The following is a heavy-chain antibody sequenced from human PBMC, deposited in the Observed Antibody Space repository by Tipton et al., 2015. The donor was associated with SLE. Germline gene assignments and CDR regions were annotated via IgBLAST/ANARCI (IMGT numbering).Heavy chain of an antibody. CDR2: IYYSGST. CDR1: GGSISSSSYY. V-gene: IGHV4-39*07. D-gene: IGHD2-21*01. CDR3: ARDSCGGDCYGYYYMDV. J-gene: IGHJ6*03. Sequence: LRLSCTVSGGSISSSSYYWGWIRQPPGKGLEWIGSIYYSGSTYYNPSLKSRVTISVDTSKNQFSLKLSSVTAADTAVYYCARDSCGGDCYGYYYMDVWGKGTTVTVSS.